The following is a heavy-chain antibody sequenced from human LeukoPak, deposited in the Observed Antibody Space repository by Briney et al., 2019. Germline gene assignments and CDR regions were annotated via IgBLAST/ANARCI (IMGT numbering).Heavy chain of an antibody. CDR3: TRVGGLYCNSTSCFPYYFDY. CDR2: IRSKAYGGTT. CDR1: GFIFGDYA. J-gene: IGHJ4*02. V-gene: IGHV3-49*03. Sequence: GRSLRLSCTASGFIFGDYAMSWFRQAPGKGLEWVGFIRSKAYGGTTEYAASVKGRFIISRDDSKSIAYLQMNSLKTEDTAVYYCTRVGGLYCNSTSCFPYYFDYWGQGTLVTVSS. D-gene: IGHD2-2*01.